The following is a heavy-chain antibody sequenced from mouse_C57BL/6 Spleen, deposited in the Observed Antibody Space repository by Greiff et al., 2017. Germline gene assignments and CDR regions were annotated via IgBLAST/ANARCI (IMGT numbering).Heavy chain of an antibody. V-gene: IGHV1-62-2*01. Sequence: VQLQQSGAELVKPGASVKLSCKASGYTFTEYTIHWVKQRSGQGLEWIGWFYPGSGSIKYNEKFKDKATLTADKSSSTVYMELSRLTSDDSAVYVCARHEGDYYGSSLWDFDVWGTGTTVTVSS. CDR1: GYTFTEYT. J-gene: IGHJ1*03. CDR2: FYPGSGSI. CDR3: ARHEGDYYGSSLWDFDV. D-gene: IGHD1-1*01.